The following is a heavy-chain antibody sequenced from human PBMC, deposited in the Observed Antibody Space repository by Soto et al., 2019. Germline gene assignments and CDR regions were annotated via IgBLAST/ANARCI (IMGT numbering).Heavy chain of an antibody. CDR2: THYSGSV. V-gene: IGHV4-30-4*01. Sequence: QVQLQESGPGLVKPSQTLSLTCTVSGASISSGDDYWSWIRQPPGKGLEWIGYTHYSGSVNYNPSLKSRVTISADASRSHVALILKSVTAADTAVYYCGRHGNYDIGWFGPWGQGILVTVSS. CDR3: GRHGNYDIGWFGP. J-gene: IGHJ5*02. CDR1: GASISSGDDY. D-gene: IGHD3-9*01.